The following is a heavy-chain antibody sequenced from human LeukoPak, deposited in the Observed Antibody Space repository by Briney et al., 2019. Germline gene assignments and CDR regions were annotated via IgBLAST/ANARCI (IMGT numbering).Heavy chain of an antibody. CDR2: IYPGDYDT. D-gene: IGHD3-10*01. V-gene: IGHV5-51*01. CDR1: GSSFTTYW. Sequence: GESLQISCQGSGSSFTTYWIGWVRQLPGKGLEWMGIIYPGDYDTRYSPSFQGQVTISADKSIITAYLQWSSLKASDTAMYYCARHVQDYYGSGTEGLYYFDYWGQGTLVTVSS. J-gene: IGHJ4*02. CDR3: ARHVQDYYGSGTEGLYYFDY.